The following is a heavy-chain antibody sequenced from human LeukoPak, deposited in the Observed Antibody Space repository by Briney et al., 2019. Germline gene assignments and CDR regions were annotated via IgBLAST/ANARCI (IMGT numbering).Heavy chain of an antibody. CDR3: ARGLDGSGSFHDAFDI. D-gene: IGHD3-10*01. J-gene: IGHJ3*02. CDR2: IIPIFGTA. V-gene: IGHV1-69*01. CDR1: GGXFSSYA. Sequence: SVKVSCKASGGXFSSYAISWVRQAPGQGLEWMGGIIPIFGTANYAQKFQGRVTITADESTSTAYMELSSLRSEDTAVYYCARGLDGSGSFHDAFDIWGQGTMVTVSS.